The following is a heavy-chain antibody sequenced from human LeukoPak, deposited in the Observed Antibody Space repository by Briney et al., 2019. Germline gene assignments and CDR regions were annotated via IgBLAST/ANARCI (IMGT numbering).Heavy chain of an antibody. V-gene: IGHV3-30*02. CDR1: GFTFSSYG. Sequence: PGGSLRLSCAASGFTFSSYGMHWVRQAPGKGLEWVAFIRYDGSNKYYADSVKGRFTISRDNSKNTLYLQMNSLRAEDTAVYYCAKFREGTTVMIFDYWGQGTLVTVSS. D-gene: IGHD4-17*01. CDR3: AKFREGTTVMIFDY. CDR2: IRYDGSNK. J-gene: IGHJ4*02.